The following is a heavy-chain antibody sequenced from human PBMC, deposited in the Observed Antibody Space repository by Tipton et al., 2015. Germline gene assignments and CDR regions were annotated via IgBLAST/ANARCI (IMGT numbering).Heavy chain of an antibody. CDR1: GLSISSYW. CDR3: GTLPPGY. V-gene: IGHV3-74*01. D-gene: IGHD2-21*02. J-gene: IGHJ4*02. CDR2: IHSDGSNI. Sequence: SLRLSYAVSGLSISSYWMDWVRQAPGKGPVWVSRIHSDGSNIAYADSVKGRFTVSRDYAKNTLYLQMNSLRDEDTAVYYCGTLPPGYWGQGTLVTVSA.